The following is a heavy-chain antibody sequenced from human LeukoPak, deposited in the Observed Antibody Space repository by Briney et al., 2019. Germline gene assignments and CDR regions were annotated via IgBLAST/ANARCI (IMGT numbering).Heavy chain of an antibody. D-gene: IGHD2/OR15-2a*01. CDR1: GFTFSSYW. J-gene: IGHJ6*02. CDR3: ARTYPLLSYGMDV. Sequence: PGGSLRLSCAASGFTFSSYWMHWVRQAPGKGLVWVSRINTDGNSTSYADSVKGRFTISRDNAKNTLYLQMNSLRAEDTAVYYCARTYPLLSYGMDVWGQGTTVTVSS. CDR2: INTDGNST. V-gene: IGHV3-74*01.